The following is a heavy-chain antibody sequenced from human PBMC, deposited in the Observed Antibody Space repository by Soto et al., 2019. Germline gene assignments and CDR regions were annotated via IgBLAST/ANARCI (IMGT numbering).Heavy chain of an antibody. CDR1: GYTFTSYY. CDR2: INPSGGST. D-gene: IGHD2-2*01. Sequence: QVQLVQSGAEVKKPGASVKVSCKASGYTFTSYYMHWVRQAPGQGLEWMGIINPSGGSTSYAQKFQGRVTMTRDTSTSIVYMELSSLRSEDTAVYYCARDAVVVVPAAIPDYYYGMDVWGQGTTVTVSS. J-gene: IGHJ6*02. V-gene: IGHV1-46*01. CDR3: ARDAVVVVPAAIPDYYYGMDV.